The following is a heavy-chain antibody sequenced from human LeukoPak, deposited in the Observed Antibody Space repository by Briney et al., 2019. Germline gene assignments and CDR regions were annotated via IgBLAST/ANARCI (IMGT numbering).Heavy chain of an antibody. Sequence: SETLSLTCSVSGASISSFFWNWIRQPAGKGLEWIGRIYAGGSTNYNPSLKSRVTMSVETSKSQFSLKLNSVTAADTAVYYCARDGYYGSGAFLDGFDMWGQGTKVTVSS. J-gene: IGHJ3*02. V-gene: IGHV4-4*07. CDR3: ARDGYYGSGAFLDGFDM. CDR1: GASISSFF. D-gene: IGHD3-10*01. CDR2: IYAGGST.